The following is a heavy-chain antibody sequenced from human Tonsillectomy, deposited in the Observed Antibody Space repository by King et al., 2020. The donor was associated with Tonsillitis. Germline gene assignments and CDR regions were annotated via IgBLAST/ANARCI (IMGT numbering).Heavy chain of an antibody. CDR1: GYTFSTYE. J-gene: IGHJ4*02. CDR3: ARVLPRLGMIEHWSGHSAN. Sequence: VQLVESGAEVKEPGASVKVSCKASGYTFSTYEINWVRQASGQGLEWMGWMNPNNANTGYAQKFQGRVTMTRDTSISTAYMELSSLRSEDTAVYYCARVLPRLGMIEHWSGHSANWGQGTLVTVSS. CDR2: MNPNNANT. V-gene: IGHV1-8*01. D-gene: IGHD3-16*01.